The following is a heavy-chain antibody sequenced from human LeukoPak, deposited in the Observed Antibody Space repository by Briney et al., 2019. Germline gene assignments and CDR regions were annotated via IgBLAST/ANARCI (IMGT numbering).Heavy chain of an antibody. CDR3: ARGWNSLEYYHYYMDV. V-gene: IGHV3-53*01. CDR2: IYSGGST. D-gene: IGHD1-7*01. CDR1: GFTVSSNY. J-gene: IGHJ6*03. Sequence: GGSLRLSCAASGFTVSSNYMSWVRLAPGKGLEWVSVIYSGGSTYYADSVKGRFTISRDNSKNTLYLQMNSLRAEDTAVYYCARGWNSLEYYHYYMDVWGKGTTVTVSS.